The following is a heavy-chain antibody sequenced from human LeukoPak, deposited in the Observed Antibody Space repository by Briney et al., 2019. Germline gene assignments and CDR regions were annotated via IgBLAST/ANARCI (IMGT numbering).Heavy chain of an antibody. V-gene: IGHV1-2*02. D-gene: IGHD3-10*01. CDR3: AREVVVRGVIPKLYGMDV. Sequence: GASVKVSCKASGYTFTGYYMHWVRQAPGQGLEWMGWINPNSGGTNYAQRFQGRVTMTRDTSISTAYMELSRLRSDDTAVYYFAREVVVRGVIPKLYGMDVWGQGTMVTVSS. CDR2: INPNSGGT. CDR1: GYTFTGYY. J-gene: IGHJ6*02.